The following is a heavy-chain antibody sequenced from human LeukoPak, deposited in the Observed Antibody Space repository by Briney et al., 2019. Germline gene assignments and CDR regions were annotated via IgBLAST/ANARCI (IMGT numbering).Heavy chain of an antibody. CDR1: GGSISSYY. CDR2: IYYSGST. CDR3: ARTGTYCGGDCYPSLDAFDI. V-gene: IGHV4-59*08. Sequence: SETLSLTCTVSGGSISSYYWSWIRQPPGKGLEWIGYIYYSGSTNYNPSLKSRVTISVDTSKNQFSLKLSSVTAADTAVYYCARTGTYCGGDCYPSLDAFDIWGQGTMVTVSS. J-gene: IGHJ3*02. D-gene: IGHD2-21*02.